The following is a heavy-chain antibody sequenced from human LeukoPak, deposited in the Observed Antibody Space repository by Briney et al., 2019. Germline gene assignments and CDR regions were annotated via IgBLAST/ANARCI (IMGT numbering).Heavy chain of an antibody. CDR1: GFTFSSYA. J-gene: IGHJ3*02. V-gene: IGHV3-7*01. D-gene: IGHD3-10*01. CDR3: ARDRWFGESFDAFDI. Sequence: GGSLRLSCAASGFTFSSYAMSWVRQAPGKGLEWVANIKQDGSEKYYVDSVKGRFTISRDNAKNSLYLQMNSLRAEDTAMYYCARDRWFGESFDAFDIWGQGTMVTVSS. CDR2: IKQDGSEK.